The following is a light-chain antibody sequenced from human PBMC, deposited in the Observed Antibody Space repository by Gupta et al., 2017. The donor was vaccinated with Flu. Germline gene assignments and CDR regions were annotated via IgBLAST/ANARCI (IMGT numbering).Light chain of an antibody. CDR2: AAS. CDR3: QQANSFPYV. V-gene: IGKV1-12*01. Sequence: DIQMTQSPSSVSASVGDRVTITCRASQDITYWLAWYQQKPGKAPDLLIYAASTLQSGVPSRFSGSGSGTEFTLTIDSLQSEEFATYYCQQANSFPYVFGQGTKVEIK. CDR1: QDITYW. J-gene: IGKJ2*01.